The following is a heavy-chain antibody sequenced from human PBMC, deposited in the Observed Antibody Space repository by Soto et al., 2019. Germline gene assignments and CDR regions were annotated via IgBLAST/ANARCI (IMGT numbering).Heavy chain of an antibody. CDR3: AREGEYCSGGSCYRGSPDY. CDR2: IWYDGSNK. V-gene: IGHV3-33*01. J-gene: IGHJ4*02. Sequence: GGSLRLSCAASGFTFSSYGMHWVRQAPGKGLEWVAVIWYDGSNKYYADSVKGRFTISRDNSKNTLYLQMNSLRAEDTAVYYCAREGEYCSGGSCYRGSPDYWGQGTLVTVSS. CDR1: GFTFSSYG. D-gene: IGHD2-15*01.